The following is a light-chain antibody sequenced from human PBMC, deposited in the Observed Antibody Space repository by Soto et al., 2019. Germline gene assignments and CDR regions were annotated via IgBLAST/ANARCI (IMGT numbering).Light chain of an antibody. CDR3: AAWDDSLSGVV. CDR1: SSNIGSGY. CDR2: RSN. V-gene: IGLV1-47*01. J-gene: IGLJ2*01. Sequence: QSVLTQPPSASGTPGQRVTISCSGSSSNIGSGYVYWYHQLPGTAAKVLIYRSNQRPSGVPDRISGSRSGTSASLAISGLRSDDEAEYYCAAWDDSLSGVVFGGGTKLTVL.